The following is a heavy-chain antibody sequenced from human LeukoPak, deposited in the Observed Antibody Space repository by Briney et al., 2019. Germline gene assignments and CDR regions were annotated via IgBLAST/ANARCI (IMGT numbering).Heavy chain of an antibody. CDR3: AKDRSIAAAGTLDY. Sequence: GGSLGLSCAASGFTFSSYGMHWVRQAPGKGLEWVAFIRYDGSNKYYADSVKGRFTISRDNSKNTLYLQMNSLRAEDTAVYYCAKDRSIAAAGTLDYWGQGTLVTVSS. D-gene: IGHD6-13*01. J-gene: IGHJ4*02. CDR2: IRYDGSNK. V-gene: IGHV3-30*02. CDR1: GFTFSSYG.